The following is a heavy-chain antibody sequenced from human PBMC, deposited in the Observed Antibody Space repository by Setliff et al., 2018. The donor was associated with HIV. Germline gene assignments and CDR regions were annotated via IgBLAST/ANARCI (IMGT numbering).Heavy chain of an antibody. CDR1: GFTFDDYT. CDR3: AQAQTSVSGSYYQYLQH. D-gene: IGHD3-10*01. Sequence: GGSLRLSCAASGFTFDDYTMHWVRQAPGRRLEWVPLISWDGTKTYYADSVQGRFTISRDNSKNTLYLRMNSLRAEDTAVYYCAQAQTSVSGSYYQYLQHWGQGTLVTVSS. V-gene: IGHV3-43D*03. CDR2: ISWDGTKT. J-gene: IGHJ1*01.